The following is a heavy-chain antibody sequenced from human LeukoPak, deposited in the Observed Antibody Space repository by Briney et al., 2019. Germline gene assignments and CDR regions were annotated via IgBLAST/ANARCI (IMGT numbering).Heavy chain of an antibody. Sequence: ASVKVSCKASGYTFTSYGISWVRQAPGQGLEWMGWISAYNGNTNYAQKLQGRVTMTTDTSTSTAYMELRSLRSDDTAVYYCARAPPLYYYDSSGYYALSRWGQGTLVTVSS. J-gene: IGHJ4*02. D-gene: IGHD3-22*01. V-gene: IGHV1-18*01. CDR3: ARAPPLYYYDSSGYYALSR. CDR1: GYTFTSYG. CDR2: ISAYNGNT.